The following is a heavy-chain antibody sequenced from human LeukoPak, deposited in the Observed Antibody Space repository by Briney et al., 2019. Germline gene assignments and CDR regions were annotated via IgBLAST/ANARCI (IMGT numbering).Heavy chain of an antibody. CDR1: GYTFTSNA. CDR3: ARDLWFGELLSPVGY. CDR2: INTNTGNP. D-gene: IGHD3-10*01. Sequence: ASVKVSCKASGYTFTSNAINWVRQAPGQGLEWMGWINTNTGNPTYAQGFTGRFVFSLDTSVSTAYLQISSLKAEDTAVYYCARDLWFGELLSPVGYWGQGTLVTVSS. V-gene: IGHV7-4-1*02. J-gene: IGHJ4*02.